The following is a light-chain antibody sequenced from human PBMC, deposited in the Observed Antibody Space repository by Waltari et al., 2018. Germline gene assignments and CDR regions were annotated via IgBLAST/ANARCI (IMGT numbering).Light chain of an antibody. CDR2: DAS. Sequence: DIQMTQSPSSLSASVGDRVTITCQASRDINNYLNWYQQKPGKAPKLLIYDASTLETGVPSRFSGSGSGTDFTLTISCLQSEDFATYYCQQYYSYPRTFGQGTKVEIK. CDR1: RDINNY. V-gene: IGKV1-33*01. CDR3: QQYYSYPRT. J-gene: IGKJ1*01.